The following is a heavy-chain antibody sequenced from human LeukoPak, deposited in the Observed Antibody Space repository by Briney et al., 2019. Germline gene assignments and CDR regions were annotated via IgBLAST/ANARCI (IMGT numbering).Heavy chain of an antibody. V-gene: IGHV3-7*01. Sequence: GGSLRLSCAASGFTFSTYRMSWVRQAPGKGLEWVANIKQDGSEKHYVDSVKGRFTISRDNAKNSLYLQMGSLRAEDTAVYYCTRVEETATTAAIIRKYSYYYYYMDVWGKGNTVTVSS. J-gene: IGHJ6*03. CDR2: IKQDGSEK. D-gene: IGHD4-11*01. CDR1: GFTFSTYR. CDR3: TRVEETATTAAIIRKYSYYYYYMDV.